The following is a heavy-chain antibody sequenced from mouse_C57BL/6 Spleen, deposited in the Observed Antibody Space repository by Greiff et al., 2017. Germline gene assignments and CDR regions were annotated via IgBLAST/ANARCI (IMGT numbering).Heavy chain of an antibody. CDR3: TSSTVVATDFDY. CDR2: IDPEDGDT. D-gene: IGHD1-1*01. CDR1: GFNIKDYY. V-gene: IGHV14-1*01. Sequence: EVLLQQSGAELVRPGASVKLSCTASGFNIKDYYMHWVKQRPEQGLEWIGRIDPEDGDTEYAPKFQGKATMTADTASNTAYLQLSSLTSEDTAVYYCTSSTVVATDFDYWGQGTTLTVSS. J-gene: IGHJ2*01.